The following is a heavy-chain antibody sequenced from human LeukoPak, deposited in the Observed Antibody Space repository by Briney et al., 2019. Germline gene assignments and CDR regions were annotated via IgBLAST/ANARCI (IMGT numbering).Heavy chain of an antibody. CDR2: ISSSSSYI. J-gene: IGHJ4*02. D-gene: IGHD2-2*01. CDR1: GFTFSSYS. Sequence: NPGGSLRLSCAASGFTFSSYSMNWVRQAPGKGLEWVSSISSSSSYIYYADSVKGRLTISRANAKNSLYLQMNSLRAEDTAVYYCARWVYCSSTSCPDDYWGQGTLVTVSS. CDR3: ARWVYCSSTSCPDDY. V-gene: IGHV3-21*01.